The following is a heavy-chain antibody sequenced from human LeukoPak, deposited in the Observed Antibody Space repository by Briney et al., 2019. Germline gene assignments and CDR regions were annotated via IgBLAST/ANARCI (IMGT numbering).Heavy chain of an antibody. J-gene: IGHJ3*02. CDR2: INPNSGGT. D-gene: IGHD3-22*01. V-gene: IGHV1-2*04. Sequence: ASVKVSCKASGYIFTGYYMHWVRQAPRQGLEWMGWINPNSGGTNYAQKFQGWVTMTRDTSISTAYMELSRLRSDDTAVYYCARGITMIEGAFDIWGQGTMVTVSS. CDR1: GYIFTGYY. CDR3: ARGITMIEGAFDI.